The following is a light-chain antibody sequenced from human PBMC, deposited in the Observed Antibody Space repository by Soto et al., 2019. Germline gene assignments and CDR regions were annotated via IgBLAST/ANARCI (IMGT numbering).Light chain of an antibody. Sequence: QSALTQPASVSGSPGQSITISCTGTSSDVGGYNLVSWYQQHPGKAPNLVIYEDTKRPSGVSNRFSGSKSGNTASLTISGLQAEDESDYYCCSYAAGSTFAVVFGGGTKVTVL. J-gene: IGLJ2*01. V-gene: IGLV2-23*02. CDR3: CSYAAGSTFAVV. CDR1: SSDVGGYNL. CDR2: EDT.